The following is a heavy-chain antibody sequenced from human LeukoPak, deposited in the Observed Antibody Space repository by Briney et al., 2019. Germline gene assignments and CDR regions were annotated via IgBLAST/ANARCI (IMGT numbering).Heavy chain of an antibody. CDR2: SGNIGST. CDR3: ASQTKYYSGSAGSYWGAFDL. CDR1: GPPFYDQA. J-gene: IGHJ3*01. V-gene: IGHV3-43*02. Sequence: GGPLRLSCAAPGPPFYDQAMNWVGQTPGPGLEWVPLSGNIGSTYYTETLRGRFTISRDISKNSLYLEMSNLRTESTALYHCASQTKYYSGSAGSYWGAFDLWGQGTMVTVSS. D-gene: IGHD3-10*01.